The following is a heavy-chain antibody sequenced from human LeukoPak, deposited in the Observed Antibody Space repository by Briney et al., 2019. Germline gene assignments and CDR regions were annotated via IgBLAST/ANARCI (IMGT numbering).Heavy chain of an antibody. Sequence: SETLSLTCTVSGVSISSSNSYWGWIRQPPGKGLEWIGSIYYSGNTYYNASLKSQVSISIDTSKNRFSLKLTSVTAADTAVYYCARVIVVVPAAIDYYYYYMDVWGKGTTVTVSS. D-gene: IGHD2-2*01. J-gene: IGHJ6*03. CDR3: ARVIVVVPAAIDYYYYYMDV. CDR2: IYYSGNT. CDR1: GVSISSSNSY. V-gene: IGHV4-39*01.